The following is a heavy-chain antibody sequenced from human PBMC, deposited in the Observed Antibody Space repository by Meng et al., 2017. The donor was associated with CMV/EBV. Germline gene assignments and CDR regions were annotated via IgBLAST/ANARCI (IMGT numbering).Heavy chain of an antibody. J-gene: IGHJ6*02. V-gene: IGHV4-34*01. CDR1: GGSFSGYY. CDR3: ATLYSGSYYYYYYYYGMDV. Sequence: GSLSLTCAVYGGSFSGYYWSWIRQPPGKGLEWIGEINHSGSTNYNPSLKSRVTISVDTSKNQFSLKLSSVTAADTAVYYCATLYSGSYYYYYYYYGMDVWGQGTTVTVSS. CDR2: INHSGST. D-gene: IGHD3-10*01.